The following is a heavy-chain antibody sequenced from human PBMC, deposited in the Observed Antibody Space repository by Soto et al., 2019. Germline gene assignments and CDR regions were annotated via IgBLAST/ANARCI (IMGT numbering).Heavy chain of an antibody. CDR1: VYTFTTYA. Sequence: QVQLVQSGAEEKKPGASVKGSCKASVYTFTTYAFHWVRQAPGQRLEWVGWMNAGNGDTFYSQKFQHRVTLTRDTSASTAYMELSSLRSEDTAVYYCARDVKLDYWGQGTLVTVS. V-gene: IGHV1-3*05. J-gene: IGHJ4*02. CDR2: MNAGNGDT. CDR3: ARDVKLDY.